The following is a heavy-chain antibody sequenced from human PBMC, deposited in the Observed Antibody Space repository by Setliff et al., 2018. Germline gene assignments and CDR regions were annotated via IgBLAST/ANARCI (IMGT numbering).Heavy chain of an antibody. CDR1: GFTFIDYY. CDR3: TRTTGYRLEGDFDY. D-gene: IGHD3-16*01. V-gene: IGHV3-11*01. CDR2: IDPRGSPV. Sequence: GGSLRLSCAASGFTFIDYYMNWIRQTPRKGLEWISHIDPRGSPVDYVDSVKGRFTISRDNTKNLVYLQLDSLRADDTAVYYCTRTTGYRLEGDFDYWGQGTLVTVSS. J-gene: IGHJ4*02.